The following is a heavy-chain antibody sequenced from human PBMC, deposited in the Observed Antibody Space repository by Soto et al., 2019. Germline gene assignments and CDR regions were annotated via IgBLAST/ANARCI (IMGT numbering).Heavy chain of an antibody. Sequence: EVQLLESGGGLVQPGGSLRLSCAASGFTFSSYAMSWVRQAPGKGLEWVSAISGSGGSTYYADSVKGRFTISRDNSKNTLYLQMTSLRAEDTAVYYCATSRWSDIVLMVYDYWGQGTLVTVSS. D-gene: IGHD2-8*01. J-gene: IGHJ4*02. CDR3: ATSRWSDIVLMVYDY. V-gene: IGHV3-23*01. CDR2: ISGSGGST. CDR1: GFTFSSYA.